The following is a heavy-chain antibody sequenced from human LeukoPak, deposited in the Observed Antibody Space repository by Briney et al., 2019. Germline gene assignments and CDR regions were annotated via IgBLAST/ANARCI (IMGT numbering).Heavy chain of an antibody. D-gene: IGHD3-10*01. J-gene: IGHJ4*02. V-gene: IGHV3-7*01. CDR2: VKQDGSEK. Sequence: GGSLRLSCAASGFTFSSYWMSWVRQAPGKGLEWVANVKQDGSEKYYVDSVKGRFIISRDFAKNSLFLKMNSLRVEDTAVYYCARSKGSGSYSPGFFDSWGQGTLVTVSS. CDR1: GFTFSSYW. CDR3: ARSKGSGSYSPGFFDS.